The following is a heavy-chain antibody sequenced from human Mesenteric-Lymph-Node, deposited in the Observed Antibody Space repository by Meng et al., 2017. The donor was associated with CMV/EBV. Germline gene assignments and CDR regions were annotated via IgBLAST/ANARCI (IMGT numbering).Heavy chain of an antibody. CDR3: AKGDMYYDFWSGAYNRLRYYYGMDV. D-gene: IGHD3-3*01. CDR2: ISYDGSNK. Sequence: GESLKISCAASGFTFSSYAMHWVRQAPGKGLEWVAVISYDGSNKYYADSVKGRFTISRDRFKNTVYLQMNSLRVEDTAVYYCAKGDMYYDFWSGAYNRLRYYYGMDVWGQGTTVTVSS. V-gene: IGHV3-30*04. J-gene: IGHJ6*02. CDR1: GFTFSSYA.